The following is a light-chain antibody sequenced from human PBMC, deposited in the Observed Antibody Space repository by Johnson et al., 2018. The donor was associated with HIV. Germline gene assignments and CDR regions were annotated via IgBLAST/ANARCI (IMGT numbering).Light chain of an antibody. J-gene: IGLJ1*01. CDR3: GTWDSSLNAYV. V-gene: IGLV1-51*01. CDR1: SSNIGNNY. Sequence: HSVLTQPPSVSAAPGQKVTISCSGSSSNIGNNYVSWYQQLPGTAPKLLIHDNNKRPSGIPDRFFGSKSGTSATLDITGLQTGDEGDYYCGTWDSSLNAYVFGTGTKVTVL. CDR2: DNN.